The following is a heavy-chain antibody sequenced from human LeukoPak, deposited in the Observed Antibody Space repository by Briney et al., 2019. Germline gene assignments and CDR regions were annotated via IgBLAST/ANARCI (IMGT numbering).Heavy chain of an antibody. Sequence: GGSPRLSCAASGFTVSSNYMRWVRQAPGKGLEWVSVIYSGGSTYYADSVKGRFTISRDNSKNTLYLQMNSLRAEDTAVYYCARDRSTMVRGVEYNWFDPWGQGTLVTVSS. J-gene: IGHJ5*02. CDR3: ARDRSTMVRGVEYNWFDP. V-gene: IGHV3-66*01. D-gene: IGHD3-10*01. CDR1: GFTVSSNY. CDR2: IYSGGST.